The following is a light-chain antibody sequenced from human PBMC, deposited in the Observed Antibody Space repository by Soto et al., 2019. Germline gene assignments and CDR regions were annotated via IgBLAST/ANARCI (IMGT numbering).Light chain of an antibody. Sequence: ASQSVSSSYLAGYQQKPGQAPXXRFYGASSRATGIPDRFSGSWSGTYFILTISRLEPEDLAVYYCQQYGTSPPFGQGTRLEIK. CDR3: QQYGTSPP. CDR2: GAS. V-gene: IGKV3-20*01. J-gene: IGKJ5*01. CDR1: QSVSSSY.